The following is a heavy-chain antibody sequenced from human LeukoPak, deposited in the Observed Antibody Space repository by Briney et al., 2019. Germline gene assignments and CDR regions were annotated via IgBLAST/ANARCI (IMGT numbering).Heavy chain of an antibody. CDR3: AKSPDFWSAYPLDY. V-gene: IGHV3-23*01. CDR1: GFTFTNYA. Sequence: SGGSLRLSCAGSGFTFTNYAMSWVRQAPGMGLEWVSAISGSGGSTYYADSVKGRVTISRDNSQNTLFLQMTGLRAEDTAVYYCAKSPDFWSAYPLDYWGQGTLVTVSS. CDR2: ISGSGGST. J-gene: IGHJ4*02. D-gene: IGHD3-3*01.